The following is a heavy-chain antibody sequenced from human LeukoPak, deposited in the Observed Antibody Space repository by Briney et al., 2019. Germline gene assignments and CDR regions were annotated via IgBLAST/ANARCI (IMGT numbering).Heavy chain of an antibody. J-gene: IGHJ4*02. CDR1: GFTFSTYG. CDR2: IRYDGSNT. Sequence: GGSLRLSCAASGFTFSTYGMHWVRQAPGKGLEWVAFIRYDGSNTYYADSVKGRFTISRDNAKNSLYLQMNSLRAEDTAVYYCASNRYYFDYWGQGTPVTVSS. CDR3: ASNRYYFDY. V-gene: IGHV3-30*02.